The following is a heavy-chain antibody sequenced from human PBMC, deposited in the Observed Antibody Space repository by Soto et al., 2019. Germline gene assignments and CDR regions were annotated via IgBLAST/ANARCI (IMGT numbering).Heavy chain of an antibody. CDR1: GDSITKSY. CDR3: SPWGFF. J-gene: IGHJ4*02. CDR2: IYAGGTT. D-gene: IGHD7-27*01. Sequence: ETLSLTCTVSGDSITKSYWWSWFRQAPGKGLEWVSIIYAGGTTYYTDSVKGRFTISRDSSKNTLFLQMNSLRAEDTAVYYCSPWGFFWGRGTLVTVSS. V-gene: IGHV3-66*01.